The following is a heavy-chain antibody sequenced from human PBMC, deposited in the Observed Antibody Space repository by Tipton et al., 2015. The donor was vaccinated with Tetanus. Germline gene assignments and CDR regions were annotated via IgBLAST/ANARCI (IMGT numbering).Heavy chain of an antibody. CDR3: ARPGVGGYTGYYFDF. Sequence: TLSLTCTVSGGSISGSSYYWGWIRQPPGKGLEWIGSIYYSGSPYYNPTLKRRATISVDTSKNQFSLKQDSVTAADAAVSYCARPGVGGYTGYYFDFWGQGTVVTVSS. CDR1: GGSISGSSYY. CDR2: IYYSGSP. D-gene: IGHD5-12*01. V-gene: IGHV4-39*01. J-gene: IGHJ4*02.